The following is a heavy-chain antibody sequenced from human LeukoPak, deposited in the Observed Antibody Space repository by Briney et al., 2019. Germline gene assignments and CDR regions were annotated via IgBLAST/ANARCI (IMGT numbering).Heavy chain of an antibody. D-gene: IGHD6-19*01. J-gene: IGHJ4*02. CDR1: GFTFSSYG. V-gene: IGHV3-30*02. CDR3: IVLAVTATLGFDY. CDR2: IRYDGSNK. Sequence: GGSLRLSCAASGFTFSSYGMHWVRQAPGKGLEWVAFIRYDGSNKYYADSVKGRFTISRDNSKNTLYLQMNSLRAEDTAVYYCIVLAVTATLGFDYWGQGTLVTVSS.